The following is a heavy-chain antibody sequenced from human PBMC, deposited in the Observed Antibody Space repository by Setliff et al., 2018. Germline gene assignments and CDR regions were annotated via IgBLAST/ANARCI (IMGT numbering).Heavy chain of an antibody. CDR2: INAGNGNT. CDR1: GYTFTSYA. CDR3: ILIGSSADAFDI. V-gene: IGHV1-3*01. D-gene: IGHD6-19*01. J-gene: IGHJ3*02. Sequence: ASVKVSCKASGYTFTSYAMHWVRQAPGQRLEWMGWINAGNGNTKYSQTFQGRVTITRDTSASTAYMELTSLKSEDTAVYYCILIGSSADAFDIWGQGTMVTVSS.